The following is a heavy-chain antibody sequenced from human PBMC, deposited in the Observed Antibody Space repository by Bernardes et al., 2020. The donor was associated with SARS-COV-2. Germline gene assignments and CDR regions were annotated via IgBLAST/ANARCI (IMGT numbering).Heavy chain of an antibody. CDR3: ASSEGEGDSYYYYYGMDV. CDR1: GFSFSTYA. D-gene: IGHD3-10*01. CDR2: ITGSGGLT. J-gene: IGHJ6*02. Sequence: GGSLRLSCAASGFSFSTYAMSWVRLAPGVGLEWVSTITGSGGLTYNADSVKGRFTISRDNSKNTLYLQMNSLRAEDTAVYYCASSEGEGDSYYYYYGMDVWGQGTTVTVSS. V-gene: IGHV3-23*01.